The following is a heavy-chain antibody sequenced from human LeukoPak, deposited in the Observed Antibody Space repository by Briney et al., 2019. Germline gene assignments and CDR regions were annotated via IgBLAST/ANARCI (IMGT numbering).Heavy chain of an antibody. CDR1: GYTFTSYY. CDR2: INPSGGRT. V-gene: IGHV1-46*01. Sequence: ASVKVSCKASGYTFTSYYMHWVRQAPGQGLEWMGIINPSGGRTSYAQKFQGRVTMTRDTSTSTVYMELSRLRSEDTAVYYCARDLASVVVVAALDYWRQGTLVTVSS. CDR3: ARDLASVVVVAALDY. J-gene: IGHJ4*02. D-gene: IGHD2-15*01.